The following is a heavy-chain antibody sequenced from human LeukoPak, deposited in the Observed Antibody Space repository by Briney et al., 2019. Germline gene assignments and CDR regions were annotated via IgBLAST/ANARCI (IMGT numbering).Heavy chain of an antibody. CDR1: GFTFGDYA. CDR2: ISGSGGST. J-gene: IGHJ4*02. Sequence: GGSLRLSCTASGFTFGDYAMSWVRQAPGKGLEWVSAISGSGGSTYYADSVKGRFTISRDNSKNTLYLQMNSLRAEDTAVYYCAKDFLRSSGWLQPIDYWGQGTLVTVSS. D-gene: IGHD5-18*01. CDR3: AKDFLRSSGWLQPIDY. V-gene: IGHV3-23*01.